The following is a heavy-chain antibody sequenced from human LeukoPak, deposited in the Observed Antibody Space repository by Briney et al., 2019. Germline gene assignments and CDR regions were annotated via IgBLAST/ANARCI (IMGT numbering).Heavy chain of an antibody. Sequence: KPGGSLRLSCAASGFTFSSYSMNWVRQAPGQGPEWVSGTSDTGKSTYYADSVKGRFTISRDNSKNVLYLEMSSLRAEDTAIYYCAKRAVVSVVSSIFDHWGQGTLVTVSS. CDR2: TSDTGKST. J-gene: IGHJ4*02. D-gene: IGHD2-15*01. CDR3: AKRAVVSVVSSIFDH. CDR1: GFTFSSYS. V-gene: IGHV3-23*01.